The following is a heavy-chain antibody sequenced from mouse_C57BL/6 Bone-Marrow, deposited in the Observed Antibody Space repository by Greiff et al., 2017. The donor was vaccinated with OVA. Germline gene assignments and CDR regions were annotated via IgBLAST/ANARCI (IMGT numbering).Heavy chain of an antibody. J-gene: IGHJ3*01. CDR1: GYTFTSYW. V-gene: IGHV1-72*01. Sequence: QVQLKQPGAELVKPGASVKLSCKASGYTFTSYWMHWVKQRPGRGLEWIGRIDPNSGGTKYNEKFKSKATLTVDKPASTAYMQLSSLTSEDSAVYYCARNYDGSSSAWFAYWGQGTLVTVSA. CDR3: ARNYDGSSSAWFAY. D-gene: IGHD1-1*01. CDR2: IDPNSGGT.